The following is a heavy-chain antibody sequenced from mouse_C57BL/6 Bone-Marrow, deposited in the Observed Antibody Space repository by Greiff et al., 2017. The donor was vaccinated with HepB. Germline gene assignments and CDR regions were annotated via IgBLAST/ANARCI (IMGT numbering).Heavy chain of an antibody. CDR3: ASSYYDGSSPGWYFDV. Sequence: EVQLQESGGGLVKPGGSLKLSCAASGFTFSDYGMHWVRQAPEKGLEWVAYISSGSSTNNYADTVKGRFTISRENAKNTLFLQMTSLRSEDTAMYYGASSYYDGSSPGWYFDVWGTGTTVTVSS. CDR1: GFTFSDYG. D-gene: IGHD1-1*01. J-gene: IGHJ1*03. CDR2: ISSGSSTN. V-gene: IGHV5-17*01.